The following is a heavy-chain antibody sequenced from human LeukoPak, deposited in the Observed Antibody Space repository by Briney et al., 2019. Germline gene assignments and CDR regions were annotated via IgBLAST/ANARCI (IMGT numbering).Heavy chain of an antibody. CDR3: ATGGGFHGDYVSQGNDY. CDR1: GYTLTELS. CDR2: FDPEDGET. D-gene: IGHD4-17*01. V-gene: IGHV1-24*01. Sequence: ASVKVSCKVSGYTLTELSMHWVRQAPGKGLEWMGGFDPEDGETIYAQKFQGRVTMTEDTSTGTAYMELSSLRSEDTAVYYCATGGGFHGDYVSQGNDYWGQGTLVTVSS. J-gene: IGHJ4*02.